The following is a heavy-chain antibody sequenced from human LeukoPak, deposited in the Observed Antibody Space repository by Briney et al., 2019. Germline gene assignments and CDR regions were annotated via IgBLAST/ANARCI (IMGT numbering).Heavy chain of an antibody. CDR2: INHSGST. CDR3: ARLHLWFGESIDY. CDR1: GGSFSGYY. V-gene: IGHV4-34*01. Sequence: SETLSLTCAVYGGSFSGYYWSWIRQPPGKGLEWIGEINHSGSTNYNPSLKSRVTISVDTSKNQFSLKLSSVTAADTAVYYCARLHLWFGESIDYWGQGTLVTVSS. J-gene: IGHJ4*02. D-gene: IGHD3-10*01.